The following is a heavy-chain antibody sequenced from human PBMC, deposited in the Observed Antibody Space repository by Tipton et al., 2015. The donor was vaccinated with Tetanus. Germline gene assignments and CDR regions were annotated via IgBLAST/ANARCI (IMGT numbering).Heavy chain of an antibody. CDR3: ARGPIYYYDSSGYYRHFDY. CDR1: GGSFSGYY. CDR2: INHSGST. D-gene: IGHD3-22*01. V-gene: IGHV4-34*01. J-gene: IGHJ4*02. Sequence: TLSLTCAVYGGSFSGYYWSWIRQPPGKGLEWIGEINHSGSTNYNPSLKSRVTISVDTSKNHFSLKLSSVTAADTAVYYCARGPIYYYDSSGYYRHFDYWGQGTLVTVSS.